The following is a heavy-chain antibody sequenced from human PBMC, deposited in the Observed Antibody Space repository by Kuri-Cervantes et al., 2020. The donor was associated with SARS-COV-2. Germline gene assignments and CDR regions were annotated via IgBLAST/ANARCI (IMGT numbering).Heavy chain of an antibody. D-gene: IGHD1-26*01. CDR2: INPNSGGT. CDR1: GYTFTGYY. Sequence: ASVTVSCMASGYTFTGYYMHWVRPAPGQGLEWMGWINPNSGGTNYAQKFQGWVTMTRDTSISTAYMELSRLKSEDTAVYYCARRSWEWDYYYYYSMDVWGQETTVTVSS. J-gene: IGHJ6*02. CDR3: ARRSWEWDYYYYYSMDV. V-gene: IGHV1-2*04.